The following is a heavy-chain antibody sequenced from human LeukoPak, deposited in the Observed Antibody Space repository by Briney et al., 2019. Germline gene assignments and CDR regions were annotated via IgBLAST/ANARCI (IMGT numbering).Heavy chain of an antibody. Sequence: PSETLSLTCTVSGGSISSSRYYWGWIRQPPGKGLEWIGSIYYSENAYYNPSLKSRVTISINTSKNQFSLKLSSVTAADTAVYYCARQAVTGTDCFDYWGQGALVTVSS. J-gene: IGHJ4*02. V-gene: IGHV4-39*01. CDR1: GGSISSSRYY. CDR2: IYYSENA. D-gene: IGHD6-19*01. CDR3: ARQAVTGTDCFDY.